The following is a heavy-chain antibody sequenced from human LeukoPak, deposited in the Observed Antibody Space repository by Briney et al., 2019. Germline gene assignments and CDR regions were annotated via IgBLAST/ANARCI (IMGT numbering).Heavy chain of an antibody. CDR1: GFIFDDYA. J-gene: IGHJ4*02. V-gene: IGHV3-9*01. Sequence: GGSLRLSCAASGFIFDDYAMHWVRQAPGKGLEWVSGISWNSGSIGYADSVKGRFTISRDNAKNSLYLQMNSLRAEDTAVYYCARGLYRYSSGWHFDYWGQGILVTVSS. CDR3: ARGLYRYSSGWHFDY. D-gene: IGHD6-19*01. CDR2: ISWNSGSI.